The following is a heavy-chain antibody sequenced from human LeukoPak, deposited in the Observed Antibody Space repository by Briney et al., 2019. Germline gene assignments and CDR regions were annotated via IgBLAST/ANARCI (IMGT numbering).Heavy chain of an antibody. CDR2: IKQDGSEK. Sequence: GGSLRLSCAAPGFTFSSYWMSWVRQAPGKGLEWVANIKQDGSEKYYVDSVKGRFTISRDNAKNSLYLQTNSLRAEDTAVYYCARDRGSGSFDYWGQGTLVTVSS. CDR1: GFTFSSYW. D-gene: IGHD1-26*01. J-gene: IGHJ4*02. CDR3: ARDRGSGSFDY. V-gene: IGHV3-7*01.